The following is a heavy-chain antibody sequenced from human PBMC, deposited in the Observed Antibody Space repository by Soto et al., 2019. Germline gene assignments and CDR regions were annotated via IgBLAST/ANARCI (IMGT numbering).Heavy chain of an antibody. CDR1: GGSISSYY. V-gene: IGHV4-59*01. J-gene: IGHJ6*03. D-gene: IGHD3-3*01. Sequence: SETLSLSCTVSGGSISSYYWSWIRQPPGKGLEWIGYIYYSGSTNYNPSLKSRVTISVDTSKNQFSLKLSSVTAADTAVYYCARVRYYYDFWSGYYTHRYYMDVWGKGTTVTVSS. CDR2: IYYSGST. CDR3: ARVRYYYDFWSGYYTHRYYMDV.